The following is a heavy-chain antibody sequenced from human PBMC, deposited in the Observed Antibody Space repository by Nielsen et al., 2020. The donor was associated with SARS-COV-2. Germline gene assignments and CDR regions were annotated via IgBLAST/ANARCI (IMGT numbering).Heavy chain of an antibody. CDR1: GFTFSSYG. CDR2: IWYDGSNK. V-gene: IGHV3-33*01. CDR3: TTDTTVTTMGGGYYYYGMDV. J-gene: IGHJ6*02. Sequence: GESLKISCAASGFTFSSYGMHWVRQAPGKGLEWVAVIWYDGSNKYYADSVKGRFTISRDDSKNTLYLQMNSLKTEDTAVYYCTTDTTVTTMGGGYYYYGMDVWGQGTTVTVSS. D-gene: IGHD4-17*01.